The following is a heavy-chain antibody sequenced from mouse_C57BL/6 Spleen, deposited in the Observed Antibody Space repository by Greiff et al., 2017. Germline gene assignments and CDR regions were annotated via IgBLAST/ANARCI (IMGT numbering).Heavy chain of an antibody. V-gene: IGHV5-17*01. Sequence: EVNVVESGGGLVKPGGSLKLSCAASGFTFSDYGMHWVRQAPEKGLEWVAYISSGSSTIYYADTVKGRFTISRDNAKNTLFLQMTSLRSEDTAMYYCARGDYGSSCRAWFAYWGQGTLVTVSA. CDR2: ISSGSSTI. CDR3: ARGDYGSSCRAWFAY. J-gene: IGHJ3*01. CDR1: GFTFSDYG. D-gene: IGHD1-1*01.